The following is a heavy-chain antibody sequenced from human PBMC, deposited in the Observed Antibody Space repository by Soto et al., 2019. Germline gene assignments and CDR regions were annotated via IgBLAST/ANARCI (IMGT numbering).Heavy chain of an antibody. J-gene: IGHJ4*02. V-gene: IGHV4-39*01. Sequence: PSETLSLTCTVSGGSISSSSYYWGWIRQPPGKGLEWIGSIYYSGSTYYNPSLKSRVTISVDTSKNQFSLKLSSVTAADTAVYYCETFLGYCSGGSCPDYWGQGILVYVS. CDR2: IYYSGST. D-gene: IGHD2-15*01. CDR3: ETFLGYCSGGSCPDY. CDR1: GGSISSSSYY.